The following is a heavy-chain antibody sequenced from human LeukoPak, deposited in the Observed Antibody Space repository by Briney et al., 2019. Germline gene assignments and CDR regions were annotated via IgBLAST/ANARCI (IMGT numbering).Heavy chain of an antibody. V-gene: IGHV3-9*01. CDR3: AKDAYYDFSGVDY. D-gene: IGHD3-3*01. Sequence: PGGSLRLSCAASGFTFDDYAMHWVRQAPGKGLEWVSGISWNSGSIGYADSVKGRFTISRDNAKNPLYLQMNSLRAEDTALYYCAKDAYYDFSGVDYWGQGTLVTVSS. J-gene: IGHJ4*02. CDR2: ISWNSGSI. CDR1: GFTFDDYA.